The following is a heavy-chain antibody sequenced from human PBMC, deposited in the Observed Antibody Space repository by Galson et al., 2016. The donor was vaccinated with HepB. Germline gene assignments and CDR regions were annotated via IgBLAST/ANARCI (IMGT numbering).Heavy chain of an antibody. CDR3: AKDRGIGYSYGYSSEYYGMDV. J-gene: IGHJ6*02. D-gene: IGHD5-18*01. Sequence: SLRLSCAASGFTFNNYAMNWVRQAPGKGLEWVSAVSGSGGYTYYAGSVKGRFTISRVNSKNTLYLQMDRLRVEGTAVYYCAKDRGIGYSYGYSSEYYGMDVWGPGTTVTVSS. CDR1: GFTFNNYA. V-gene: IGHV3-23*01. CDR2: VSGSGGYT.